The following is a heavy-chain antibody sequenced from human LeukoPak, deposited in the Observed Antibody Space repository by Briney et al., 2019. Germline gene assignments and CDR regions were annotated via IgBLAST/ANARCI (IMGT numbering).Heavy chain of an antibody. V-gene: IGHV3-23*01. D-gene: IGHD6-19*01. J-gene: IGHJ4*02. CDR1: GFTFSSYA. CDR3: AKDPYSSGLSTGEFDY. Sequence: AGGSLRLSCAASGFTFSSYAMSWVRQAPGKGLEWVSAISGSGGSTYYADSVKGRFTISRDNSKNTLYLQMNSLRAEDTAVYYCAKDPYSSGLSTGEFDYWGQGTLVTVSS. CDR2: ISGSGGST.